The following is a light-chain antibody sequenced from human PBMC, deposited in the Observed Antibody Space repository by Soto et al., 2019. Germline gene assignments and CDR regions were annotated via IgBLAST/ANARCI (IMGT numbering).Light chain of an antibody. CDR3: QQYGNSPRT. J-gene: IGKJ1*01. CDR2: GVS. Sequence: IVMTQSPATLSVSPWERATLSCRASQSVSSGYLAWYQQKPGQPPRLLIHGVSSGATGIPDRFSGSGSGTNFTLTISRLEPEDFAVYYCQQYGNSPRTFGQGTKVDIK. CDR1: QSVSSGY. V-gene: IGKV3-20*01.